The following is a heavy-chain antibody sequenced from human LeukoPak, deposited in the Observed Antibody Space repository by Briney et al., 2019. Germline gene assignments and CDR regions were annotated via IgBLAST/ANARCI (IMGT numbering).Heavy chain of an antibody. CDR3: ARDRSSGWYSGTHWFDP. Sequence: ASVKVSWKASGYTFTSYAISWVRQAPGQGLEWMGWISAYNSNTNDEQKFQGRVTMTIDTSTSTAYMELRSLRSDDTAIYYCARDRSSGWYSGTHWFDPWGQGTLVTVSS. CDR2: ISAYNSNT. CDR1: GYTFTSYA. V-gene: IGHV1-18*01. J-gene: IGHJ5*02. D-gene: IGHD6-19*01.